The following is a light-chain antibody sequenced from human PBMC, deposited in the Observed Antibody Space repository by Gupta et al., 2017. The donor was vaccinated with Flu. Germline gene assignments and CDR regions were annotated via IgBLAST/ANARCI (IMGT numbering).Light chain of an antibody. J-gene: IGLJ2*01. V-gene: IGLV3-25*02. CDR1: ALPRQY. CDR2: KDS. CDR3: QSTDSSVI. Sequence: YELTQPPSVSVSPGQTARITCSGHALPRQYAYWYQQKPGQAPVLGIYKDSERPSGIPERFPGSSSGTTVTLTISGVQAEDEADYYCQSTDSSVIFGGGTKLAVL.